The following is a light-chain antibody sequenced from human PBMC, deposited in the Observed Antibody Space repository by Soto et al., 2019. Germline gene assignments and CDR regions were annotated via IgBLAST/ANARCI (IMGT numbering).Light chain of an antibody. CDR1: QSVRGY. J-gene: IGKJ1*01. V-gene: IGKV3-11*01. CDR3: QQYGRT. CDR2: DTS. Sequence: EIVLTQSPATLSLSPGEGATLSCRASQSVRGYLAWYQQKPGQAPRLLIYDTSNRAAGIPPRFSGSGSGTDFTLTISRLEPEDFAVYYCQQYGRTFGQGTKVDIK.